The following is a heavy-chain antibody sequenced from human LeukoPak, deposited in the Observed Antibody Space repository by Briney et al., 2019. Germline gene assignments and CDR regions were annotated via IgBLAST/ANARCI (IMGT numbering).Heavy chain of an antibody. J-gene: IGHJ4*02. CDR1: GYTFTSYG. CDR3: ARDAFGGAKAYFDY. V-gene: IGHV1-18*04. Sequence: EASVKVSSKASGYTFTSYGISWVRQAPGQGLEWMGWISAYNGNTNYTQKPQSRVTMTTDTSTSTAYMGLRSLRSDDTAVYYCARDAFGGAKAYFDYWGQGTLVTVSS. CDR2: ISAYNGNT. D-gene: IGHD3-16*01.